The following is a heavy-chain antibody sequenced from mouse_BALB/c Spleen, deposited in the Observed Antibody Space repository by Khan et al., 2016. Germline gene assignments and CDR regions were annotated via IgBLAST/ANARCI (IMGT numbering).Heavy chain of an antibody. V-gene: IGHV1-9*01. CDR2: ILPGSGTI. J-gene: IGHJ3*01. Sequence: HVQLQQSGAELMKPGASVKISCKATGYTFSRYWIEWIKERPGHGLEWIGEILPGSGTINYNDKFKDKATFTAETSSNTAYIHLSSLTSEDSAVYYCARGTYWGQGTLVTVSA. CDR1: GYTFSRYW. CDR3: ARGTY.